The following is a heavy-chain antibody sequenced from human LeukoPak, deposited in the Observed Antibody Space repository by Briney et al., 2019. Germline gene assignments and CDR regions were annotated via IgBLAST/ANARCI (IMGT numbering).Heavy chain of an antibody. D-gene: IGHD3-3*01. CDR3: AREKAFEPRITIFGVVDYWYFDL. CDR1: GGSISSYY. J-gene: IGHJ2*01. Sequence: SETLSLACTVSGGSISSYYCSWIRQPPGKGLEWVVYIYYGGRTNYNPSRKSRVTISVDTSKNQFSLKLSSVTAADTAVYYCAREKAFEPRITIFGVVDYWYFDLWARGTLVTVSS. CDR2: IYYGGRT. V-gene: IGHV4-59*01.